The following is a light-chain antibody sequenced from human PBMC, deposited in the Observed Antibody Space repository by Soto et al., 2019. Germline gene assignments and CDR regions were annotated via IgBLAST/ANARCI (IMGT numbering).Light chain of an antibody. Sequence: QSALTHPASVSGSPGQSITISCTGTSGDVGGYNYVSWYQQHPGKAPKLMIYEVSNRPSGVSNRFSGSKSGNTASLTISGLQAEDEADYYCSSYTSSSPMVFRGGTKLTVL. CDR1: SGDVGGYNY. J-gene: IGLJ2*01. CDR2: EVS. V-gene: IGLV2-14*01. CDR3: SSYTSSSPMV.